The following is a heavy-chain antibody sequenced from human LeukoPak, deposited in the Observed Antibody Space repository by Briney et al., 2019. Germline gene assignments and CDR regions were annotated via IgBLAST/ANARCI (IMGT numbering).Heavy chain of an antibody. CDR3: AKDSYYYYIDV. Sequence: GGSLRLSCAASGFTFSDYYMSWIRQAPGKGLEWVSYISSSGSTIYYADSVKGRFTISRDNAKNSLYLQMNSLRADDTAVYFCAKDSYYYYIDVWGKGTTVTVSS. J-gene: IGHJ6*03. CDR2: ISSSGSTI. V-gene: IGHV3-11*04. CDR1: GFTFSDYY.